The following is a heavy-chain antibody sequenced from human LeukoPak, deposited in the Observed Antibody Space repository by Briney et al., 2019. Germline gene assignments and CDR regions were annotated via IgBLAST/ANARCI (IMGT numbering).Heavy chain of an antibody. CDR1: GGTFSSYA. D-gene: IGHD7-27*01. CDR2: IIPIFGTA. CDR3: TAAAHWGVYFDY. J-gene: IGHJ4*02. V-gene: IGHV1-69*13. Sequence: GASVKVSCKASGGTFSSYAISWVRQAPGQGLEWMGGIIPIFGTANYAQKFQGRVTITADESTSTAYMELSSLRSEDTAVYYCTAAAHWGVYFDYWGQGTLVPVSS.